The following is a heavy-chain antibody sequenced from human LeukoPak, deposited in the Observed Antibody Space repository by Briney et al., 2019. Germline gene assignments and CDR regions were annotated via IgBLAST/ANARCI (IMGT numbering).Heavy chain of an antibody. CDR2: INHSGST. D-gene: IGHD1-26*01. J-gene: IGHJ4*02. V-gene: IGHV4-34*01. Sequence: SETLSLTRAVYGGSFSGYYWSWIRQPPGKGLEWIGEINHSGSTNYNPSLKSRVTISVDTSKNQFSLKLSSVTAADTAVYYCARERETSPFDYWGQGTLVTVSS. CDR3: ARERETSPFDY. CDR1: GGSFSGYY.